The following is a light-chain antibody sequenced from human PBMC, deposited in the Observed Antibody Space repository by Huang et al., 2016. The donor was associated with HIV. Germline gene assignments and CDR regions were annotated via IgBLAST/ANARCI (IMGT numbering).Light chain of an antibody. CDR1: QDISNY. Sequence: DIQMTQSPSSLSASVGDRVTITCQASQDISNYLNWYQQKPGKAPKLLIYDASNLETGVPSRFSGSGSGTDFPFTISSLQPEDVATYYCQQYDNLPYTFGQGTKLEIK. CDR2: DAS. V-gene: IGKV1-33*01. J-gene: IGKJ2*01. CDR3: QQYDNLPYT.